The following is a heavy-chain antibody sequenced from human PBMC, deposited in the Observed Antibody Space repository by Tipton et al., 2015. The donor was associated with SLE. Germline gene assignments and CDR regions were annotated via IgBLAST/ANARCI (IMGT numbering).Heavy chain of an antibody. V-gene: IGHV4-39*07. D-gene: IGHD5-12*01. J-gene: IGHJ4*02. CDR2: IDYSGRT. Sequence: GLVKPSETLSLTCTVSGGSITSSGFYWGWFRQPPGKGLEWIGSIDYSGRTYYTPSLKSQLTISVDTSENQFSLKLNSVTAADTAFYYCAGRTSGYAPDYWGQGTLVTVSS. CDR3: AGRTSGYAPDY. CDR1: GGSITSSGFY.